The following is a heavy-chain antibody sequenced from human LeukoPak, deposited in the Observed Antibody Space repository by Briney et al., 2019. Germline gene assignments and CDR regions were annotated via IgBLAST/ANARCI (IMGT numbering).Heavy chain of an antibody. Sequence: GASVKVSCKASGGTFSSYAIGWVRQAPGQGLEWMGGIIPIFGTANYAQKFQGRVTITTDESTSTAYMELSSLRSEDTAVYCCARDNLPWVQAPLPALGPYYFDYWGQGTLVTVSS. CDR3: ARDNLPWVQAPLPALGPYYFDY. V-gene: IGHV1-69*05. J-gene: IGHJ4*02. D-gene: IGHD1-1*01. CDR1: GGTFSSYA. CDR2: IIPIFGTA.